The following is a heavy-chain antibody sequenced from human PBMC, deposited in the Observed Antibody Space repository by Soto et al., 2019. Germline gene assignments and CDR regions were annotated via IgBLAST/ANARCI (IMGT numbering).Heavy chain of an antibody. Sequence: GASVKVSCKASGYIFSSYGMHWVRQAPGQRLEWMGWINGGNGNTKYSQKFQGRVTISRDTSASTAHMELSSLRSEDTAVYYCARPSDYDSRTHIDPWGQGTLVTVSS. V-gene: IGHV1-3*01. CDR3: ARPSDYDSRTHIDP. D-gene: IGHD3-22*01. J-gene: IGHJ5*02. CDR2: INGGNGNT. CDR1: GYIFSSYG.